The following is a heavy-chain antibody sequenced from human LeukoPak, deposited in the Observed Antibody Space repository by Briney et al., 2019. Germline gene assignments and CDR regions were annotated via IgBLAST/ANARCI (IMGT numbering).Heavy chain of an antibody. CDR2: IRYDGSNK. Sequence: GGSLRLSCAASGFTFSSYGMHWVRQAPGKGLEWVAFIRYDGSNKYYADSVKGRFTISRDNSKNTLYLQMNSLRAEDTAVYYCAKEGGFGYNWFDPWGQGTLVIVSS. D-gene: IGHD3-16*01. J-gene: IGHJ5*02. CDR1: GFTFSSYG. V-gene: IGHV3-30*02. CDR3: AKEGGFGYNWFDP.